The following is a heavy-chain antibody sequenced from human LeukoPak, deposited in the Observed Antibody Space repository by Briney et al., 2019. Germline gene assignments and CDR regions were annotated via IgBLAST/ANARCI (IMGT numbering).Heavy chain of an antibody. Sequence: SETLSLTCTVSGGSISSSSYYWGWIRQPPGKGLERIGCIYYSGSTYYNPSLKSRATISVDTSKTQFSLKLSSMTAADTAVYYCARSTVVTRGWFDPWGQGTLVTVSS. CDR3: ARSTVVTRGWFDP. CDR2: IYYSGST. D-gene: IGHD4-23*01. CDR1: GGSISSSSYY. V-gene: IGHV4-39*01. J-gene: IGHJ5*02.